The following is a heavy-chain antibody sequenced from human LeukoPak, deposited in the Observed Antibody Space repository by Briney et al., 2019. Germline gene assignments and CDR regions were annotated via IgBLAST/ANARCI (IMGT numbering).Heavy chain of an antibody. D-gene: IGHD3-10*01. Sequence: GRSLRLSCAASGFTFSINGMHWARQAPGKGLEWVAVIWYDGSNKYYADSVKGRLPISRDNSKNTLYLQMNSLRAEDTAVYYCARGTDQITMVRGSQKPLEYWGQGTLVIVSS. CDR3: ARGTDQITMVRGSQKPLEY. V-gene: IGHV3-33*01. CDR2: IWYDGSNK. J-gene: IGHJ4*02. CDR1: GFTFSING.